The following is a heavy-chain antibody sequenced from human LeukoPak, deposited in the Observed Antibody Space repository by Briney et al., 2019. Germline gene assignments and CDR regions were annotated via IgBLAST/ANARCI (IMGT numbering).Heavy chain of an antibody. CDR1: GFTFSSYA. J-gene: IGHJ4*02. D-gene: IGHD3-3*01. CDR3: ARSSRNYDFWSGYFDY. Sequence: PGRSLRLSCAASGFTFSSYAMHWVRQAPGPGLEWVAVISYDGSNKYYADSVKGRFTISRDNSKNTLYLQMNSLRAEDTAVYYCARSSRNYDFWSGYFDYWGQGTLVTVSS. V-gene: IGHV3-30-3*01. CDR2: ISYDGSNK.